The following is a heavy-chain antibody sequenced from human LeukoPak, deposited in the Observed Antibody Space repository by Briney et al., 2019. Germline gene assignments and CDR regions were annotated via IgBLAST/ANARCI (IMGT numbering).Heavy chain of an antibody. D-gene: IGHD3-22*01. Sequence: GGSLRLSCAASGFTFNSYGMHWVRQAPGRGLEWVAFISYDGSNTYYADSVKGRFTISRDNSKNTLYLQMNSLRAEDTAVYYCASLGDYYDSSGYLRGDYWGQGTLVTVSS. CDR3: ASLGDYYDSSGYLRGDY. CDR1: GFTFNSYG. V-gene: IGHV3-30*03. CDR2: ISYDGSNT. J-gene: IGHJ4*02.